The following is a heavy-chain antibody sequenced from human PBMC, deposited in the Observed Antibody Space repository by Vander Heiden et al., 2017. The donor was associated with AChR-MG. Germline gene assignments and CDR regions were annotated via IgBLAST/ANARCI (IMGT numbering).Heavy chain of an antibody. V-gene: IGHV4-34*01. CDR2: INHSGST. J-gene: IGHJ4*02. CDR3: ARVRVGAHRVRLRFDY. CDR1: GGSFSGYY. D-gene: IGHD1-26*01. Sequence: QVQLQQWGAGLLKPSETLSLTCAVYGGSFSGYYWSWIRQPPGKGLEWIGEINHSGSTNYNPSLKSRVTISVDTSKNQFSLKLSSVTAADTAVYYCARVRVGAHRVRLRFDYWGQGTLVTVSS.